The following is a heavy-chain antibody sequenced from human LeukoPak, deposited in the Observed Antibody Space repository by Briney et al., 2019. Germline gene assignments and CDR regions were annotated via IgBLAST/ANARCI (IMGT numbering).Heavy chain of an antibody. CDR3: ARHSRPNTAMDPFDY. J-gene: IGHJ4*02. Sequence: SETLSLTCTVSGGSISSYYWSWIRQPPGKGLEWIGYIYTSVSTNYNPSIKSRVTISVDTSKNQFSLKLSSVTAADTAVHYCARHSRPNTAMDPFDYWGQGTLVTVSS. CDR2: IYTSVST. V-gene: IGHV4-4*09. D-gene: IGHD5-18*01. CDR1: GGSISSYY.